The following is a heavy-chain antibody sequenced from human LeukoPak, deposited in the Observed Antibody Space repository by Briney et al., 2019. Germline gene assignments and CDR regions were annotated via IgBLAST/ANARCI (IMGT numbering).Heavy chain of an antibody. CDR2: ISYDGSNK. V-gene: IGHV3-30*18. CDR1: GFTFSSYG. Sequence: GGSLRLSCAASGFTFSSYGMHWVRQAPGKGLEWVAVISYDGSNKYYGDSVKGRFTISRDNSKNTLYLQMNSLRAEDTAVYFCAKSYCSSTRCYGLDVWGQGTTVTVS. CDR3: AKSYCSSTRCYGLDV. D-gene: IGHD2-2*01. J-gene: IGHJ6*02.